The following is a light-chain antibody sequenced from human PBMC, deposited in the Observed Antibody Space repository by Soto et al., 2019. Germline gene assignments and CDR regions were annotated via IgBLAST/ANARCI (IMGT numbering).Light chain of an antibody. J-gene: IGKJ1*01. CDR2: AAS. CDR3: QQYHSYPPWT. V-gene: IGKV1-8*01. Sequence: IQMSQSASSLAASVVGRFTVTFLASQGISSYLAWYQQKPGKAPKLLIYAASTLQSGVPSRFSGSGSGTDFTLTISCLQSEDFATYYCQQYHSYPPWTFGQGTKVDIK. CDR1: QGISSY.